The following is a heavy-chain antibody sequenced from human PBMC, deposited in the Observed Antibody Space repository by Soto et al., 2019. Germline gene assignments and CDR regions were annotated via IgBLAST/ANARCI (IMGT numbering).Heavy chain of an antibody. Sequence: TLEILSLTCSVSGGSISSYYWSWIRKPPGKGLEWIGYIYYSGSTNYNPSLKSRVTISVDTSKNQFSLKLSSVTAADTAVYYCARGTYYYDSSGYSFYYYYGMDVWGQGTTVTVSS. CDR1: GGSISSYY. CDR2: IYYSGST. V-gene: IGHV4-59*01. CDR3: ARGTYYYDSSGYSFYYYYGMDV. J-gene: IGHJ6*02. D-gene: IGHD3-22*01.